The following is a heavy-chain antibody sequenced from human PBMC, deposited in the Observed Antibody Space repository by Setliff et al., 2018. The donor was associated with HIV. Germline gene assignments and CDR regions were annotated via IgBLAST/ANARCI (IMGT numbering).Heavy chain of an antibody. CDR1: GVSISNSLW. CDR2: VSHSGST. Sequence: PSETLSLTCVVSGVSISNSLWWTWVRQPPGKGLEWIGEVSHSGSTNYNPSLKSRVAISVDKSKNQFSLELNSVTAADTAVYYCARASGAKYYYGMDVWGQGTTVTVSS. D-gene: IGHD1-26*01. J-gene: IGHJ6*02. CDR3: ARASGAKYYYGMDV. V-gene: IGHV4-4*02.